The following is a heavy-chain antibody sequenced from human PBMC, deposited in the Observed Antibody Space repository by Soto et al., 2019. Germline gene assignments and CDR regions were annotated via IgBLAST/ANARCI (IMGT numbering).Heavy chain of an antibody. D-gene: IGHD3-10*01. CDR3: ARVAVHSPLSNMVRGVIGGYYYGMDV. CDR2: IYYSGST. CDR1: GGSISSGGYY. V-gene: IGHV4-31*03. J-gene: IGHJ6*02. Sequence: SETLSLTCTVSGGSISSGGYYWSWIRQHPGKGLEWIGYIYYSGSTYYNPSLKSRVTISVDTSKNQFSLKLSSVTAADTAVYYCARVAVHSPLSNMVRGVIGGYYYGMDVWGQGTTVTVSS.